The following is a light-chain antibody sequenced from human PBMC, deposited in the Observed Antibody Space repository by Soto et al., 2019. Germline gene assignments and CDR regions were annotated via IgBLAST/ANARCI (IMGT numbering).Light chain of an antibody. V-gene: IGKV3-15*01. CDR1: QSVGRN. Sequence: EIVMTQSPATLSVSPGERASLSCRASQSVGRNLAWYQQTAGQAPRLLIYGASTRATGIPARFSGSGSGTEFTLNISSLQSEDFAVYSCQQYTNWPYTFGQGTKLEIK. CDR3: QQYTNWPYT. CDR2: GAS. J-gene: IGKJ2*01.